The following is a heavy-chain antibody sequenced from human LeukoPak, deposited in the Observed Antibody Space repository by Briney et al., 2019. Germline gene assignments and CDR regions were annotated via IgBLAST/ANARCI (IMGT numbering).Heavy chain of an antibody. V-gene: IGHV3-7*01. CDR2: IKQDGSEK. Sequence: GGSLRLSCAASGFTFSSYLMSWVRQAPGKGLEWVANIKQDGSEKYYVDSVKGRFTISRDNAKNSLYLQMNSLRAEDTAVYYCARAKGYFFEVPHPTWFDPWGQGTLVTVSS. CDR3: ARAKGYFFEVPHPTWFDP. D-gene: IGHD3-3*01. J-gene: IGHJ5*02. CDR1: GFTFSSYL.